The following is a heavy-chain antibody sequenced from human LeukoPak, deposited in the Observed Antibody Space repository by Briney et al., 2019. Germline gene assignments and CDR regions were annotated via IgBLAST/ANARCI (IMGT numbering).Heavy chain of an antibody. CDR1: GYTFTSYG. V-gene: IGHV1-18*01. CDR3: AREFAYYYGSGSYYRAFDY. CDR2: ISAYNGNT. J-gene: IGHJ4*02. D-gene: IGHD3-10*01. Sequence: ASVKVSCKASGYTFTSYGISWVRKAPGRGLEWMGWISAYNGNTNYAQKLQGRVTMTTDTSTSTAYMELRSLRSDDTAVYYCAREFAYYYGSGSYYRAFDYWGQGTLVTVSS.